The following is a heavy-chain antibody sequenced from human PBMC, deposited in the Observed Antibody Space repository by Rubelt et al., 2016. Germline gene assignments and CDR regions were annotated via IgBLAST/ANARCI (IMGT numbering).Heavy chain of an antibody. J-gene: IGHJ4*02. CDR2: RNAGNGNT. CDR1: GYTFTSYA. V-gene: IGHV1-3*01. D-gene: IGHD1-26*01. Sequence: QVQLVQSGAEVKKPGASVKVSCKASGYTFTSYAMHWVRQAPGQRLEWMGWRNAGNGNTKYSQKFHGRVTITRDTSASTAYMELSSLRSEDTAVYYCARDVYSGSYYGYWGQGTLVTVSS. CDR3: ARDVYSGSYYGY.